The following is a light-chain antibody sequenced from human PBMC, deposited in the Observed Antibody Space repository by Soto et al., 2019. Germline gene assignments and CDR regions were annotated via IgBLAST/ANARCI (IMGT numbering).Light chain of an antibody. J-gene: IGLJ1*01. CDR2: GVS. V-gene: IGLV2-14*01. Sequence: QSALAQPASVSGCPGQSITISCTGSSDDIGTYEYISWHQHHPGKAPKLIIFGVSDRHSGVSDRFSGSKSGNTSSLTIFWFQLEEQAVYYCSSYTSGSTLPWVFGTGTKVNVL. CDR3: SSYTSGSTLPWV. CDR1: SDDIGTYEY.